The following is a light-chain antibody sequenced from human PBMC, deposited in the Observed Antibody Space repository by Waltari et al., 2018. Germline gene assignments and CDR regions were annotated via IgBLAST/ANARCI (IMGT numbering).Light chain of an antibody. J-gene: IGKJ4*01. CDR2: WAS. V-gene: IGKV4-1*01. Sequence: DIVMTQSPDSLAVSLGGRATSHCRSSQSILNVSNNEDCLAWYQRKPGQPPKLLIFWASTRESGVPDRFSGGRSGSDFTLTITSLRPEDVALYFCQQYFSRPFSFGGGTKVEIK. CDR3: QQYFSRPFS. CDR1: QSILNVSNNEDC.